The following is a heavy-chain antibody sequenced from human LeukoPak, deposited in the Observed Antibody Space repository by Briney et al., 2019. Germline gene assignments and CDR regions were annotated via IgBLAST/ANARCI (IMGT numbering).Heavy chain of an antibody. CDR3: ARIDSSGYYRNWFDP. J-gene: IGHJ5*02. Sequence: SETLSLTCTVSGYSISRGYFWGWIRQPPGKGLEWIGSIYHSGSTYYNPSLKSRVTISVDTSKNQFSLKLSSVTAADTAVYYCARIDSSGYYRNWFDPWGQGTLVTVSS. D-gene: IGHD3-22*01. CDR1: GYSISRGYF. V-gene: IGHV4-38-2*02. CDR2: IYHSGST.